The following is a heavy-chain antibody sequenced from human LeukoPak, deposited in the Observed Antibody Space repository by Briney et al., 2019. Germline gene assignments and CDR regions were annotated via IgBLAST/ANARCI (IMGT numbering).Heavy chain of an antibody. Sequence: GGSLRLSCAASGFGFSSYAMSWVRQAPEKGLEWVSTISGLSVNTYFADSVKGRFTISRDNSKNTLFLQMNSLRAEDTAVYYCAKEAQGCSITSCYFDSWGQGTLVTVSS. CDR3: AKEAQGCSITSCYFDS. D-gene: IGHD2-2*01. CDR2: ISGLSVNT. V-gene: IGHV3-23*01. CDR1: GFGFSSYA. J-gene: IGHJ4*02.